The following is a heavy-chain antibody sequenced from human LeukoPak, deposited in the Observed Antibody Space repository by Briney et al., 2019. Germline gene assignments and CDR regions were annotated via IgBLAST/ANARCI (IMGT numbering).Heavy chain of an antibody. D-gene: IGHD3-10*01. V-gene: IGHV1-69*05. CDR2: IIPIFGTA. CDR3: AREGVLWFGEQKIDYYYYMDV. CDR1: GGTFSSYA. J-gene: IGHJ6*03. Sequence: RASVKVSCEASGGTFSSYAISWVRQAPGQGLEWMGGIIPIFGTANYAQKFQGRVTITTDESTSTAYMELSSLRSEDTAVYYCAREGVLWFGEQKIDYYYYMDVWGKGTTVTVSS.